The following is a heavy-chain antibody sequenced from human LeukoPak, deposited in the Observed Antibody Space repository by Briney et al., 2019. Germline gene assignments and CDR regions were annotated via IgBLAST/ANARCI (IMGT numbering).Heavy chain of an antibody. V-gene: IGHV4-4*08. CDR3: AREGTAAPNPDSFEI. D-gene: IGHD2-2*01. CDR2: MYSSGKS. Sequence: SETLSLTCTVSGGSIHNNYWSWIRQPPGKGLEWIGSMYSSGKSDYSPSLRNRVTMSIATSKNQFSLKLTSVTAADTAGYYCAREGTAAPNPDSFEIWGQGTIGT. J-gene: IGHJ3*02. CDR1: GGSIHNNY.